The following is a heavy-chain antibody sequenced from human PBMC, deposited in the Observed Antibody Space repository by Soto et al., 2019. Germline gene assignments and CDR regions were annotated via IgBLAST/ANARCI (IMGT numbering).Heavy chain of an antibody. Sequence: SETLSLTCTVSGASISDYYWSWIRQSPGKGLDWIGYFYPSGRTDYNPSLKSRVTISVDTSKNQLSLELNSLTAADTAVYYCARWSWTTPQHDVWGQGALVTVSS. CDR1: GASISDYY. V-gene: IGHV4-59*01. J-gene: IGHJ4*02. D-gene: IGHD1-1*01. CDR2: FYPSGRT. CDR3: ARWSWTTPQHDV.